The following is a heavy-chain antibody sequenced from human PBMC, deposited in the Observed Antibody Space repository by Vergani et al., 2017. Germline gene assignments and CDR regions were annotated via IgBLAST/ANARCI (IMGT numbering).Heavy chain of an antibody. J-gene: IGHJ5*02. CDR3: ARSDTRNLGWFDP. V-gene: IGHV4-31*11. CDR2: IFYSGTT. CDR1: GGSISSGDHC. D-gene: IGHD3-16*01. Sequence: QVQLQESGPGVVKPSQTLSLTCAVSGGSISSGDHCWTWIRQRPGKGLEWIGYIFYSGTTYDNPSLRSRLTISVDTSQNQISLKLSSVTAADTAKYYCARSDTRNLGWFDPWGQGILVTVSS.